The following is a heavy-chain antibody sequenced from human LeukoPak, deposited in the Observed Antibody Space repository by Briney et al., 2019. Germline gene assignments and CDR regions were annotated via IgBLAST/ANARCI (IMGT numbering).Heavy chain of an antibody. V-gene: IGHV3-30*02. CDR1: GFTFSSYG. J-gene: IGHJ4*02. CDR3: AKDSATYCSSTSCYPDG. CDR2: IRYDGSNK. Sequence: GGSLRLSCAASGFTFSSYGMHWVRQAPGKGLEWVAFIRYDGSNKYYADSVKGRFTISRDNSKNTLYLQMNSLRAEDTAVYYCAKDSATYCSSTSCYPDGWGQGTLVTVSS. D-gene: IGHD2-2*01.